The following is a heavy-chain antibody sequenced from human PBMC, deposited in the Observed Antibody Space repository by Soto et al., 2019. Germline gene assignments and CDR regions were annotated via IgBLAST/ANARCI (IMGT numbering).Heavy chain of an antibody. CDR1: GFSVGAFA. Sequence: EVQLLESGGDLVQPGGSLRLSCAASGFSVGAFAVNWVRQAPGKGLEWVSGISVSDAFIYYPDSVRGRFSISRDASENILYLQMNSLRVDDTALYYCTRETVAGITGLDYWGPGTLVTVSS. J-gene: IGHJ4*02. V-gene: IGHV3-23*01. CDR3: TRETVAGITGLDY. D-gene: IGHD1-20*01. CDR2: ISVSDAFI.